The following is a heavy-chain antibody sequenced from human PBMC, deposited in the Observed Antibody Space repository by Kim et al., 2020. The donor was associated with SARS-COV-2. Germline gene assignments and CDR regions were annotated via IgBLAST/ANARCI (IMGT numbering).Heavy chain of an antibody. J-gene: IGHJ3*02. CDR1: GFTFSGYE. CDR3: ARGGSDEYSNDAFDI. V-gene: IGHV3-48*03. D-gene: IGHD4-4*01. Sequence: GGSLRLSCAASGFTFSGYEMNWVRQAPGKGLEWVSYISTSGSTTYYADSVKGRFTISRDNAKNSLFLQINSLRVEDTAIYYCARGGSDEYSNDAFDIWGQGTMVTVSS. CDR2: ISTSGSTT.